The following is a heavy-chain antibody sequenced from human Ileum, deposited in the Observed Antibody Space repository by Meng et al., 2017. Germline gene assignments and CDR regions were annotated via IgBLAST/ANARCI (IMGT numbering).Heavy chain of an antibody. CDR2: INTDGSTT. V-gene: IGHV3-74*03. J-gene: IGHJ4*02. CDR3: VGMTVG. D-gene: IGHD3-22*01. Sequence: VQLGGSGGGVVQLGRSLRLACAASGFTFSSHWMNWVRQAPGKGLVWVSRINTDGSTTTYADSVKGRFTISRDNAKNTVFLQMNSLRAEDTAVYYCVGMTVGWGQGTLVTVSS. CDR1: GFTFSSHW.